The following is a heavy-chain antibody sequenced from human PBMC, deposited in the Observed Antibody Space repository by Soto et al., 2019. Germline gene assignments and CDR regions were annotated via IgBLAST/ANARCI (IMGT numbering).Heavy chain of an antibody. CDR2: ITYDGRNE. Sequence: QVQLVESGGGVVQPGRSLRLSCAASGFTFSSYAMHWVRQAPGKGLEWVAIITYDGRNEDYADSVKGRFTISRDNSKKPLYLPMNSLRADDTAGYYCARELERTFDIWGQGTMVTVSS. CDR1: GFTFSSYA. CDR3: ARELERTFDI. D-gene: IGHD1-1*01. J-gene: IGHJ3*02. V-gene: IGHV3-30*04.